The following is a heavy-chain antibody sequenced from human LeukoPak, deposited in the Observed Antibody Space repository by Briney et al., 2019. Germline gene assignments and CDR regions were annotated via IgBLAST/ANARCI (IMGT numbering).Heavy chain of an antibody. CDR2: IYSGGST. J-gene: IGHJ6*03. Sequence: GGSLRLSCAASGFTVSSNYMSWVRQAPGKGLEWVSVIYSGGSTYYADSVKGRFTISRDNSKNTLYPQMNSLRAEDTAVYYCARGSGSYNYYYMDVWGKGTTVTISS. V-gene: IGHV3-53*01. CDR3: ARGSGSYNYYYMDV. CDR1: GFTVSSNY. D-gene: IGHD1-26*01.